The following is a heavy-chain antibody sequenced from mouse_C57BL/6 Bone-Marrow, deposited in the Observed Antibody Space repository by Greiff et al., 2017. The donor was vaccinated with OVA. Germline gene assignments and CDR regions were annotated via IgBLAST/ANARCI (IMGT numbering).Heavy chain of an antibody. CDR2: LYSASENT. CDR1: GFHIQNPY. V-gene: IGHV14-3*01. CDR3: ARGDFGGSSCDVED. Sequence: QVVESVAELVRPGASAKLSCTASGFHIQNPYMHWVKQRPEQGLEWVGRLYSASENTKYAPKFQGKATMTADPSPNTAYLQLSSLSSEDTAVYCCARGDFGGSSCDVEDWGEGTTVTVSS. D-gene: IGHD1-1*02. J-gene: IGHJ4*01.